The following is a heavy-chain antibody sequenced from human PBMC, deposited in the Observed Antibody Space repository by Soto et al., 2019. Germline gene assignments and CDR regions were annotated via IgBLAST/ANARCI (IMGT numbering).Heavy chain of an antibody. Sequence: SVKVSCKASGGTFSSYAISWLRQAPGQGLEWMGGIIPIFGTANYAQKFQGRVTITADESTSTAYMELSSLRSEDTAVYYCASSMVRGVIYYYYYGMDVWGQGTTVTVSS. CDR1: GGTFSSYA. CDR2: IIPIFGTA. V-gene: IGHV1-69*13. CDR3: ASSMVRGVIYYYYYGMDV. J-gene: IGHJ6*02. D-gene: IGHD3-10*01.